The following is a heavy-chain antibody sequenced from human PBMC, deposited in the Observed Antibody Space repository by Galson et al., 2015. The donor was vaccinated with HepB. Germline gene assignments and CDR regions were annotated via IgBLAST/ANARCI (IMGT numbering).Heavy chain of an antibody. CDR2: IIPMYDIA. J-gene: IGHJ4*02. CDR1: GGTFSSYI. D-gene: IGHD3-22*01. CDR3: ARGNYYDPSGYYAPFDH. V-gene: IGHV1-69*13. Sequence: SVKVSCKVSGGTFSSYIISWVRQAPGQGLEWMGGIIPMYDIANYAHKFQGRVSITADESTSTAYMELSSLRSDDTAMYFCARGNYYDPSGYYAPFDHWGLGTQVTVSS.